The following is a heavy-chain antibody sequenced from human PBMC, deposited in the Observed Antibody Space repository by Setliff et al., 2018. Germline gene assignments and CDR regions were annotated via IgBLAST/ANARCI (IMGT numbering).Heavy chain of an antibody. CDR1: GVSINSLSW. CDR2: IYHDGNS. Sequence: SETLSLTCAVSGVSINSLSWWSWVRQSPGKGLEWIGEIYHDGNSNFNPSVHYSPSLKSRVTISIDKSNNQFSLKLTSMTAADTAVYYCAKLVGYYDFWSGYSENNWFDPWGQGTLVTVSS. J-gene: IGHJ5*02. V-gene: IGHV4-4*02. D-gene: IGHD3-3*01. CDR3: AKLVGYYDFWSGYSENNWFDP.